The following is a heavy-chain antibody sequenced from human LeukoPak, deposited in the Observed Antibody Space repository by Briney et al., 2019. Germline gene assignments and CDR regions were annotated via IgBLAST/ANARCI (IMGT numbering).Heavy chain of an antibody. CDR1: GYTFTDYY. CDR2: ISAYNGNT. V-gene: IGHV1-18*04. CDR3: ARSVDIVATSQQPYHY. Sequence: GASVKVSCKASGYTFTDYYIHWVRQAPGQGLEWMGWISAYNGNTNYAQKLQGRVTMTTDTSTSTAYMELRSLRSDDTAVYYCARSVDIVATSQQPYHYWGQGTLVTVSS. J-gene: IGHJ4*02. D-gene: IGHD5-12*01.